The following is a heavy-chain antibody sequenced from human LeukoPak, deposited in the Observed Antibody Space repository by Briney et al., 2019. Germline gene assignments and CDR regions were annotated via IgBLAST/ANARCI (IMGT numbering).Heavy chain of an antibody. CDR3: AELGITMIGGV. V-gene: IGHV3-48*03. D-gene: IGHD3-10*02. Sequence: GGSLRLSCAASGFTFSSYEMNWVRQAPGKGLEWVSYISSSGSTIYYADSVKGRFTISRDNAKNSLYLQMNSLRAEDTAVYYCAELGITMIGGVWGKGTTVSISS. CDR2: ISSSGSTI. J-gene: IGHJ6*04. CDR1: GFTFSSYE.